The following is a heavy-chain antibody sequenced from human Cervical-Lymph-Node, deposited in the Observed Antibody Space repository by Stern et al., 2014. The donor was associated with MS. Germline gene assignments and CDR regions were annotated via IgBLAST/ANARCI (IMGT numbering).Heavy chain of an antibody. D-gene: IGHD4-17*01. CDR3: ASPEVDYGDYRPFDY. Sequence: QVQLQESGPGLVKPSETLSLTCTVSGYSISSGYYWGWIRQPPGKGLEGIGSNNHSGSTSYNPSTKSRVTISETTPKTQFSLKLSSVTAADTAVYYCASPEVDYGDYRPFDYWGQGTLVTVSS. CDR1: GYSISSGYY. J-gene: IGHJ4*02. V-gene: IGHV4-38-2*02. CDR2: NNHSGST.